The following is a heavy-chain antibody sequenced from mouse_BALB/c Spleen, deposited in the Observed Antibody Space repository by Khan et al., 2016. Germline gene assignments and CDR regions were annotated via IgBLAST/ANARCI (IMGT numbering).Heavy chain of an antibody. V-gene: IGHV7-3*02. CDR3: ARDRDCGSRYWYFDV. Sequence: EVELVESGGGLVQPGGSLRLSCATSGFTFTDYYMSWVRQPPGKALEWLGFIRNKANGYTTEYSASVKGRFTISRDNSQSILYLQMITLRAEDSGTYSCARDRDCGSRYWYFDVWGAGTTVTVSS. CDR1: GFTFTDYY. CDR2: IRNKANGYTT. J-gene: IGHJ1*01. D-gene: IGHD1-1*01.